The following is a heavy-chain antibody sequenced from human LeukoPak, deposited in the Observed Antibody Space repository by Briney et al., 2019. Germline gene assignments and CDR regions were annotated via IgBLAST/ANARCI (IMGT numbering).Heavy chain of an antibody. CDR1: GGSISSYY. J-gene: IGHJ1*01. CDR2: IYYSGST. Sequence: SETLSLTCTVSGGSISSYYWSWIRQPPGKGLEWIGYIYYSGSTNYNPSLKSRVTISVDTSKNQFSLKLSSATAADTAVYYCARTVAGTYQHWGQGTLVTVSS. V-gene: IGHV4-59*01. CDR3: ARTVAGTYQH. D-gene: IGHD6-19*01.